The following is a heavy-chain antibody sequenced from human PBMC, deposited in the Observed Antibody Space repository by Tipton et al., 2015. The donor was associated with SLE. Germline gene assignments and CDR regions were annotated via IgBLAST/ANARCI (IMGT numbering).Heavy chain of an antibody. J-gene: IGHJ4*02. CDR1: GGSINDYY. Sequence: TLSLTCTVSGGSINDYYWTWIRQSPGKGLEWIGYIHYSGSANYNPSLKSRATISLDIPKIHFSLKLSSVTAADTAVYYCARGLWGRVQWGQGALVTVSS. D-gene: IGHD3-16*01. V-gene: IGHV4-59*01. CDR2: IHYSGSA. CDR3: ARGLWGRVQ.